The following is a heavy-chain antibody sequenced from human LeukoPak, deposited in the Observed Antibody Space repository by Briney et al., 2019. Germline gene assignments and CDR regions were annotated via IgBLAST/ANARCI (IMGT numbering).Heavy chain of an antibody. CDR2: INHSGST. CDR1: GGSFSGYY. J-gene: IGHJ4*02. Sequence: SETLSLTCAVYGGSFSGYYWSWIRQPPGKGLEWIGEINHSGSTNYNPSLKSRVTISVDTSKNQFSLKLSSVTAADTAVYYCARGPLIVVVPAAQNELDYWGQGTLVTVSS. V-gene: IGHV4-34*01. D-gene: IGHD2-2*01. CDR3: ARGPLIVVVPAAQNELDY.